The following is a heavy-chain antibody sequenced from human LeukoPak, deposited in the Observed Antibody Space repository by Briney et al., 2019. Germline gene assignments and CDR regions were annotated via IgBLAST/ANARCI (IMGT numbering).Heavy chain of an antibody. J-gene: IGHJ5*02. CDR1: GDSVSSNSAA. D-gene: IGHD3-3*01. CDR3: AKHLRRRFFSKTLGFDP. CDR2: TYYRSKWYN. Sequence: SQTLSLTCAISGDSVSSNSAAWNWIRQSPSRGLEWLGRTYYRSKWYNDYAVSVKSRITINPDTSKNQFSLQLRSVTAADTAVYYCAKHLRRRFFSKTLGFDPWGQGTLVTVSS. V-gene: IGHV6-1*01.